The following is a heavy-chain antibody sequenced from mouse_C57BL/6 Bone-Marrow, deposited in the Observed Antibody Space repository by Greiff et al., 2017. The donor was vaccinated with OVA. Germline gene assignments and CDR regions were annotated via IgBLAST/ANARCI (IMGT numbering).Heavy chain of an antibody. J-gene: IGHJ2*01. Sequence: QVQLQQPGAELVKPGASVKMSCKASGYTFTSSWITWVKQRPGQGLEWIGDIYPGSGSTNYNEKFKSKATLTVDTSSSTAYMQLSSLTSEDSAVYYCAREGYSPDYFDYWGQGTTLTVSS. CDR3: AREGYSPDYFDY. V-gene: IGHV1-55*01. D-gene: IGHD2-3*01. CDR1: GYTFTSSW. CDR2: IYPGSGST.